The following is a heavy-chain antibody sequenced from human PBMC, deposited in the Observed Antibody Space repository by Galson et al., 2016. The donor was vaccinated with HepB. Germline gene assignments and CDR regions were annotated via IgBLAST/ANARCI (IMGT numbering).Heavy chain of an antibody. Sequence: SLRLSCAASGFTFSSFPMHWVRQTPGKGLEWVAIISYDGSNEYYAGSVKGRFTISRDNSRKTLYLQMNSLRAEDTAVYYCLRDGVGAASYDYGGQGTLVAVAS. CDR1: GFTFSSFP. V-gene: IGHV3-30-3*01. D-gene: IGHD6-13*01. CDR3: LRDGVGAASYDY. J-gene: IGHJ4*02. CDR2: ISYDGSNE.